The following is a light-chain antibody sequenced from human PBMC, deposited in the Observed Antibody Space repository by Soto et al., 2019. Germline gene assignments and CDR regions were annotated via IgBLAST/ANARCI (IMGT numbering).Light chain of an antibody. Sequence: QSALTQPASVSGSPGQSITISCTGTSSDVGSYNLVSWYQQHPGKAPKLMIYEVSKRPSGVSNRFSGSKSGNTASLTISGRQAEDEADYYCCSYAGSSTYVFGTGTQLTVL. J-gene: IGLJ1*01. CDR1: SSDVGSYNL. CDR2: EVS. V-gene: IGLV2-23*02. CDR3: CSYAGSSTYV.